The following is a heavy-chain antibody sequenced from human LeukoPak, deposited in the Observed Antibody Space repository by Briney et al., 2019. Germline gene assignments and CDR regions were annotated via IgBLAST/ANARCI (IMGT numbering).Heavy chain of an antibody. CDR2: ITTSGSRT. D-gene: IGHD1-1*01. CDR3: AREPMYGTFDT. J-gene: IGHJ3*02. CDR1: GFTFSSYG. Sequence: PGGSLRLSCAASGFTFSSYGMHWVRQAPGKGLEWVASITTSGSRTYYAESVKGRCTISRDNAKDTLYLQMNWLSDDDTAVYYCAREPMYGTFDTWGQGTMVTVSS. V-gene: IGHV3-21*01.